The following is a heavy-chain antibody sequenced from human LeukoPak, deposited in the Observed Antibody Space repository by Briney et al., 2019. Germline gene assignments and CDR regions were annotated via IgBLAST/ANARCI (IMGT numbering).Heavy chain of an antibody. V-gene: IGHV3-30*18. CDR1: GFTFSSYG. CDR3: AKDQDYGANE. D-gene: IGHD4-17*01. J-gene: IGHJ4*02. Sequence: GRSLRLSCAASGFTFSSYGMHWVRQAPGKGLEWVAVISYDGSNKYYADSVKGRFTISRDNSKNTLYLQMNSLRAEDTAACYCAKDQDYGANEWGQGTLVTVSS. CDR2: ISYDGSNK.